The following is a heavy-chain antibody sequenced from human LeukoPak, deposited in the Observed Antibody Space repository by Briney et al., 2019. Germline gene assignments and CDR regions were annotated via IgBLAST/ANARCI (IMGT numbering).Heavy chain of an antibody. CDR1: GYTFTGYY. CDR3: ARGLEYSSSSGLGGGY. J-gene: IGHJ4*02. D-gene: IGHD6-6*01. V-gene: IGHV1-2*02. Sequence: ASVKVSCKASGYTFTGYYMHWVRQAPGQGLEWMGWINPNSGGTNYAQKFQGRVTMTRDTSISTAYMELSRLRSDDTAAYYRARGLEYSSSSGLGGGYWGQGTLVTVSS. CDR2: INPNSGGT.